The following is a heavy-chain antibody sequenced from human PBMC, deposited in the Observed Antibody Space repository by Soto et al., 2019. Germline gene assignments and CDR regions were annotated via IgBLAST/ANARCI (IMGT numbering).Heavy chain of an antibody. CDR2: ISGSGGTT. V-gene: IGHV3-23*01. D-gene: IGHD3-9*01. Sequence: GGSLRLSCAASGFTFSSHAMSWVRQAPGKGLEWVSDISGSGGTTHYVDSVKGRFTISRDNSKNTMYLQMNSLRAEDTAVYYCAKAVYYDILTGTLNWFDPWGQGTLVTVSS. J-gene: IGHJ5*02. CDR1: GFTFSSHA. CDR3: AKAVYYDILTGTLNWFDP.